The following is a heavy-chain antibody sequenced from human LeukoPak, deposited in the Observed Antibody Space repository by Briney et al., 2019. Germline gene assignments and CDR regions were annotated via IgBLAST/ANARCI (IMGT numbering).Heavy chain of an antibody. CDR2: IIPIFGTA. CDR1: GGTLSSCA. Sequence: SVKVSCKASGGTLSSCATSWVRQAPGQGLEWMGGIIPIFGTANYAQKFQGRVTITTDESTSTAYMELSSLRSEDTAVYYCARGEGRDPWADYYYYYMDVWGKGTTVTVSS. J-gene: IGHJ6*03. CDR3: ARGEGRDPWADYYYYYMDV. D-gene: IGHD5-24*01. V-gene: IGHV1-69*05.